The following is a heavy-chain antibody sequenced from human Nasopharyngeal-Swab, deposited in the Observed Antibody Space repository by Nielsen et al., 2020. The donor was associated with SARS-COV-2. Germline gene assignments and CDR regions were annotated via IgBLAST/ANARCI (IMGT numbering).Heavy chain of an antibody. CDR1: GFTFSSLW. V-gene: IGHV3-7*01. Sequence: GESLKISCAASGFTFSSLWMSWVRQVPGKGLEWVADIKPDGSEKFYVDSVKGRFTLSRDNAKNSMSLQMNSLRVEDTAVYYCARDWSRAFDVWGQGTIVTVSS. CDR2: IKPDGSEK. CDR3: ARDWSRAFDV. J-gene: IGHJ3*01.